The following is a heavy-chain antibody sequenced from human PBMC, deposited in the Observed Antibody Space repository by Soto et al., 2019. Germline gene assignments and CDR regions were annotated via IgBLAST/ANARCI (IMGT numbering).Heavy chain of an antibody. J-gene: IGHJ5*02. D-gene: IGHD3-22*01. CDR2: IYYGGSI. CDR3: TGAYYDISGYSLDP. CDR1: GGSISGGY. Sequence: QVQLQESGPGLVKPSETLSLTCSVSGGSISGGYWTWIRQPPGKGLEWIGYIYYGGSINYNPSLKSRVIISVDTAKNQFSLRLSSVTAADMAVYYCTGAYYDISGYSLDPWGQGTSVTVSS. V-gene: IGHV4-59*01.